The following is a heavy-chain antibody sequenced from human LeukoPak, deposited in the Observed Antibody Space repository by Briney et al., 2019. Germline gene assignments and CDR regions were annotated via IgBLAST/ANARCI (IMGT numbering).Heavy chain of an antibody. CDR2: IDHRGDI. CDR1: GGSFSRYY. D-gene: IGHD2-21*02. V-gene: IGHV4-34*01. Sequence: SETLSLTCAVYGGSFSRYYWSWIRQSPGKGLEWIAEIDHRGDINYNPSVKSRVTISVDTSKNQFSLKVRSLSAADTAVYYCERGATISVTGYFDFWGQGTLVTVSS. CDR3: ERGATISVTGYFDF. J-gene: IGHJ4*03.